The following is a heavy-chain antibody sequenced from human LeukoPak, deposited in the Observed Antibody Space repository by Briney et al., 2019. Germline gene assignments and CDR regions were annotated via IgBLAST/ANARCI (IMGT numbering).Heavy chain of an antibody. CDR2: INQDGSGK. Sequence: GGSLRLSCAASGFIFSNYWMSWVRQAPVKGLEWVANINQDGSGKWYVDSVKGRFTISRDNAKNSLYLQMSSLRVEDTAVYYCARAGMATINFWGQGTLVTVSP. CDR3: ARAGMATINF. J-gene: IGHJ4*02. CDR1: GFIFSNYW. D-gene: IGHD5-12*01. V-gene: IGHV3-7*01.